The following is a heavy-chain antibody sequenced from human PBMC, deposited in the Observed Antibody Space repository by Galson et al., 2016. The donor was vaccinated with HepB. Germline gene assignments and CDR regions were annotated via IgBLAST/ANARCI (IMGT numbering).Heavy chain of an antibody. CDR1: GFSFSNSW. V-gene: IGHV3-7*01. Sequence: SLRLSCAASGFSFSNSWMSWVRQTPGKGLEWVANINQGGRKMYYADSVKGRFTISRDNAKKSLYLQMNSLRVEDTAVYYCADMGATDDYWGQGTLVTVSS. CDR3: ADMGATDDY. CDR2: INQGGRKM. J-gene: IGHJ4*02. D-gene: IGHD1-26*01.